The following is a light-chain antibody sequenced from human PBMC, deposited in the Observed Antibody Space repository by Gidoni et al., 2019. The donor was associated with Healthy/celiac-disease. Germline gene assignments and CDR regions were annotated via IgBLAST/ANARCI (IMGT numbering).Light chain of an antibody. CDR2: AAS. CDR1: QGISSY. CDR3: QQLNSYPLT. V-gene: IGKV1-9*01. Sequence: DIQLTQSPSFLSASVGDRVNITYRASQGISSYLAWYQQKPGKAPKLLIYAASTLQSGVPSRFSGSGSGTEFTLTISSLQPEDFATYYCQQLNSYPLTFGQGTKVEIK. J-gene: IGKJ1*01.